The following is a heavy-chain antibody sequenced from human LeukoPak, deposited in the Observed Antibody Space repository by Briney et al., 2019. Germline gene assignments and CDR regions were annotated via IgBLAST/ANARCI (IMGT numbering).Heavy chain of an antibody. Sequence: SETLSLTCTVSGGSISSGDYYWSWIRQPPGKGLEWIGYIYYSGSTYYSPSLKSRVTISVDTSKNQFSLKLSSVTAADTAVYYCARGPGLGELSLSPDYWGQGTLVTVSS. CDR3: ARGPGLGELSLSPDY. CDR2: IYYSGST. V-gene: IGHV4-30-4*01. J-gene: IGHJ4*02. D-gene: IGHD3-16*02. CDR1: GGSISSGDYY.